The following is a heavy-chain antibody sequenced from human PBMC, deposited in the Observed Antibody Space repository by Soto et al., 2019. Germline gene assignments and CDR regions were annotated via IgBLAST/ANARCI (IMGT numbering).Heavy chain of an antibody. CDR3: ARVGGSGHHISSAYNWFDP. Sequence: QVQLVQSGAEVKKPGASVKVSCKASGYTFTSYGISWVRQAPGQGLEWMGWISAYNGNTNYAQKLQGRVTMTADTSTSTAYMEVRSLRSDDTAVYYCARVGGSGHHISSAYNWFDPWGQGTLVTVSS. CDR1: GYTFTSYG. V-gene: IGHV1-18*01. D-gene: IGHD6-25*01. J-gene: IGHJ5*02. CDR2: ISAYNGNT.